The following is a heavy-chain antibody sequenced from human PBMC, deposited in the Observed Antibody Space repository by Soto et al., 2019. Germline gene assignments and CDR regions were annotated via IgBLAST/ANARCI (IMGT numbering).Heavy chain of an antibody. Sequence: QVQLQESGPGLVKPSETLSLTCTVSGGSISSYYWSWIRQPPGKGLEWIGYIYYSGSTNYNPSLQRQVTISVDTSKNQFSLQLSAATAADTAVYYCARQGSSRVEFTIAPSYYYGMDVWGQGTTVTVSS. J-gene: IGHJ6*02. CDR1: GGSISSYY. V-gene: IGHV4-59*08. CDR2: IYYSGST. CDR3: ARQGSSRVEFTIAPSYYYGMDV. D-gene: IGHD3-10*01.